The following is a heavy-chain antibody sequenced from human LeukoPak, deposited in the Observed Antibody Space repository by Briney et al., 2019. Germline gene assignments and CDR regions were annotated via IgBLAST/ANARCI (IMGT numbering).Heavy chain of an antibody. CDR2: ISAYNGNT. J-gene: IGHJ3*02. Sequence: ASVTVSCKASGYTFTSYGISWVRQAPGQGLEWMGWISAYNGNTNYAQKLQGRVTMTTDTSTSTAYMELRSLRSDDTAVYYCARDITPRITMIVVVHNAFDIWGQGTMVTVSP. D-gene: IGHD3-22*01. CDR3: ARDITPRITMIVVVHNAFDI. CDR1: GYTFTSYG. V-gene: IGHV1-18*01.